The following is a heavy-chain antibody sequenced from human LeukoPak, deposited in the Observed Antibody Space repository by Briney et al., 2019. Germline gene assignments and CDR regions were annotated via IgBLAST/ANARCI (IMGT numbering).Heavy chain of an antibody. V-gene: IGHV3-23*01. CDR3: AKGSTFPLVGATYFDY. CDR1: GFTFSSYA. CDR2: ISGSGGST. J-gene: IGHJ4*02. Sequence: RAGGSLRLSCAASGFTFSSYAMSWVRQAPGKGLEWVSAISGSGGSTYYADSVKGRFTISRDNSKNTLYLQMNSLRAEDTAVYYCAKGSTFPLVGATYFDYWGQGTLVTVSS. D-gene: IGHD1-26*01.